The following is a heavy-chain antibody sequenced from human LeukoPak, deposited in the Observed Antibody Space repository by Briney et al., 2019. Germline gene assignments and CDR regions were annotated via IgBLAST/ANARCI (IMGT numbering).Heavy chain of an antibody. J-gene: IGHJ4*02. D-gene: IGHD6-13*01. CDR3: ARDKGSSWYRYFDY. CDR2: INPNSGGT. Sequence: GASVKVSCKASGYTFTGYYMHWVRQAPGQGLEWMGRINPNSGGTNYAQKFQGRVTMTRDTSISTVYMELSSLRSEDTAVYYCARDKGSSWYRYFDYWGQGTLVTVSS. V-gene: IGHV1-2*06. CDR1: GYTFTGYY.